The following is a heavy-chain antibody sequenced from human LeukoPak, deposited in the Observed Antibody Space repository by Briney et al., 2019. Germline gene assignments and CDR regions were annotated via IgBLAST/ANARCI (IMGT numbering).Heavy chain of an antibody. V-gene: IGHV4-34*01. Sequence: SETLSLTCAVYGGSLRGYYWSGRRHPPRRGVEWIGEFYHTGITNYNPSLKSRVSILGDTSKNQFSLQLSSVTAADTAVYYCARGLAVAGTRSPSGEYFDYWGQGTLVTVCS. CDR2: FYHTGIT. CDR3: ARGLAVAGTRSPSGEYFDY. D-gene: IGHD6-19*01. J-gene: IGHJ4*02. CDR1: GGSLRGYY.